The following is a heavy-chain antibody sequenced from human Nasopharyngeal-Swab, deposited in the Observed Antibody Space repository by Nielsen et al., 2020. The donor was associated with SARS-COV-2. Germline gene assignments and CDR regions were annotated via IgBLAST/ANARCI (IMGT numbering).Heavy chain of an antibody. Sequence: GASLKISCKGSGYSFTSYWISWVRQMPGKGLEWMGRIDPSDSYTNYSPSFQGHVTISADKSINTAYLQWSSLKASDTAMYYCARRAYCSGGSCYSPYYYYMDVWGKGTTVTVSS. CDR1: GYSFTSYW. CDR2: IDPSDSYT. CDR3: ARRAYCSGGSCYSPYYYYMDV. J-gene: IGHJ6*03. D-gene: IGHD2-15*01. V-gene: IGHV5-10-1*01.